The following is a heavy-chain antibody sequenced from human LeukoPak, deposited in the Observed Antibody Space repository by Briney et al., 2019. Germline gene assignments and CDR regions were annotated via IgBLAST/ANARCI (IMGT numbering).Heavy chain of an antibody. Sequence: GGSLRLSCAASGFTFSSYWMHWVRQAPGKGLVWVSRINSDGSSTSYADSVKGRFTISRDNAKNTLYLQMNSLKAEDTAVYYCARSAWVDCFDYWGQGTLVTVSS. D-gene: IGHD2-15*01. V-gene: IGHV3-74*01. CDR1: GFTFSSYW. J-gene: IGHJ4*02. CDR2: INSDGSST. CDR3: ARSAWVDCFDY.